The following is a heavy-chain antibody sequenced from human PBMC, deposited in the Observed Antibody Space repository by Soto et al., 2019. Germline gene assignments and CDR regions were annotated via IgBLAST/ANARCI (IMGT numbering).Heavy chain of an antibody. CDR2: ISSNGVYK. V-gene: IGHV3-33*01. J-gene: IGHJ1*01. CDR3: ARDMANFDHPNYESHV. D-gene: IGHD3-3*01. Sequence: QLVQSGGGVVQPGTSLRLSCTASGFTFSSFGMHWVRQAPGKGLEWVAVISSNGVYKFYVDSVKGRFTISRDNSKNTLSLQMTRLRAEDTAVYYCARDMANFDHPNYESHVCGQGSLVTVSS. CDR1: GFTFSSFG.